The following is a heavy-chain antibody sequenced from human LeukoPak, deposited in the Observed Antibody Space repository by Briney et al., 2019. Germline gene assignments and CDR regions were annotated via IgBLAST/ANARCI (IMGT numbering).Heavy chain of an antibody. Sequence: GGSLRLSCAASGFTFSSFGVHWVRQAPGKGLEWVAVIWYDGSNKYYADSVKGRFTFSRDNSKNTLYLQMNSLRAEDTAVYYCARIPATGTALDYWGQGTLVTVSA. CDR3: ARIPATGTALDY. J-gene: IGHJ4*02. CDR2: IWYDGSNK. CDR1: GFTFSSFG. V-gene: IGHV3-33*03. D-gene: IGHD6-13*01.